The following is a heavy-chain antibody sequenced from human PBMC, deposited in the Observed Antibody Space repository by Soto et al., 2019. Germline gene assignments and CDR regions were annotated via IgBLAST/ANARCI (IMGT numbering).Heavy chain of an antibody. CDR1: GYTFTTYG. V-gene: IGHV1-18*01. CDR3: TREGSAPYYSYGMDA. Sequence: QVQLEQSAPEVKKPGASVKVSCKASGYTFTTYGISWVRQAPGQGLEWMGWMNTHNGNTNYAQNLQGRVIMNADTSTSTAYMELRSLRSDDTAVYYCTREGSAPYYSYGMDAWGQGTTVTVSS. J-gene: IGHJ6*02. CDR2: MNTHNGNT. D-gene: IGHD3-10*01.